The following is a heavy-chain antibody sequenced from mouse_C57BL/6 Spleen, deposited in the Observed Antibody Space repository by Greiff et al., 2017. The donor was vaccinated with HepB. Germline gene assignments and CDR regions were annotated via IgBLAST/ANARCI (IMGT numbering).Heavy chain of an antibody. Sequence: EVHLVESGGGLVKPGGSLKLSCAASGFTFSDYGMHWVRQAPEKGLEWVAYISSGSSTIYYADTVKGRFTISRDNAKNTLFLQMTSLRSEDTAMYYCARHHYGSSSLDYWGQGTTLTVSS. CDR1: GFTFSDYG. CDR2: ISSGSSTI. CDR3: ARHHYGSSSLDY. J-gene: IGHJ2*01. V-gene: IGHV5-17*01. D-gene: IGHD1-1*01.